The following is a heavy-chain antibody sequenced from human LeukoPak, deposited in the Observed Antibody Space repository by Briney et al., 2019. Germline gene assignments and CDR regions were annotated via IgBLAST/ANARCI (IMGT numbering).Heavy chain of an antibody. CDR3: ARGLFPYYYYYMDV. D-gene: IGHD3-16*01. V-gene: IGHV4-38-2*02. J-gene: IGHJ6*03. Sequence: SETLSLTCTVSGYSISNTYYWGWIRQPPGKGLEWIVTIYHSGSTNYNPSLKSRVTISVDTSKNQFSLKLSSVTAADTAVYYCARGLFPYYYYYMDVWGKGTTVTVSS. CDR1: GYSISNTYY. CDR2: IYHSGST.